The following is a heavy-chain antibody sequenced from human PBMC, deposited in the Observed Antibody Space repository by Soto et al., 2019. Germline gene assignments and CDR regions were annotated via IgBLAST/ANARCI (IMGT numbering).Heavy chain of an antibody. CDR3: AGRVGATNYGMDV. D-gene: IGHD1-26*01. Sequence: EVQLVESGGGLIQPGGSLRLSCAASEITVSSNYMNWVRQAPGKGLECVSTIYSGGSTYYADSVKGRFTISRDNSKNTLYLQMNNLRAEDTAVYYCAGRVGATNYGMDVWGQGTTVTVSS. V-gene: IGHV3-53*01. CDR1: EITVSSNY. J-gene: IGHJ6*02. CDR2: IYSGGST.